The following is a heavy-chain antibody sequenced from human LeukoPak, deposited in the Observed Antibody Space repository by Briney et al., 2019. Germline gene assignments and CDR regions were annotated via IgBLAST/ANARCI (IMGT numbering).Heavy chain of an antibody. CDR3: AGAGGSYRRHDY. D-gene: IGHD1-26*01. V-gene: IGHV4-34*01. CDR1: GGSFSGYY. Sequence: SETLSLTCAVYGGSFSGYYWSWIRQPPGKGLEWIGEINHSGSTNYNPSLKSRVTISVDTSKNQFSLKLSSVTAADTAVYYCAGAGGSYRRHDYWGQGTLVTVSS. CDR2: INHSGST. J-gene: IGHJ4*02.